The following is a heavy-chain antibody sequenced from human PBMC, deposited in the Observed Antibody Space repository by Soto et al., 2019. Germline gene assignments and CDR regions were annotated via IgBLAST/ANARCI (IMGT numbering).Heavy chain of an antibody. D-gene: IGHD5-12*01. J-gene: IGHJ4*02. CDR1: GFTFSSYA. V-gene: IGHV3-30-3*01. CDR3: ARDRSGDGYNSEGLDY. CDR2: ISYDGSNK. Sequence: GGSLRLSCAASGFTFSSYAMHWVRQAPGKGLEWVAVISYDGSNKYYADSVKGRFTISRDNSKNTLYLQMNSLRPEDTAVYYCARDRSGDGYNSEGLDYWGQGTLVTVSS.